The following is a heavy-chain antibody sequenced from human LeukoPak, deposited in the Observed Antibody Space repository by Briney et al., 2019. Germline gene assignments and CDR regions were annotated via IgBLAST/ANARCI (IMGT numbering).Heavy chain of an antibody. CDR3: ARKDTVVSPRVIPTRRIKFLDP. J-gene: IGHJ5*02. CDR2: IYYSGST. Sequence: IPSETLSLTCTVSGGSISSSSYYWGWIRQPPGKGLEWIGSIYYSGSTYYNPSLKSRVTISVDTSKNQFSLKLSSVTAADTAVYYCARKDTVVSPRVIPTRRIKFLDPWGQGTLVTVSS. V-gene: IGHV4-39*07. D-gene: IGHD2-15*01. CDR1: GGSISSSSYY.